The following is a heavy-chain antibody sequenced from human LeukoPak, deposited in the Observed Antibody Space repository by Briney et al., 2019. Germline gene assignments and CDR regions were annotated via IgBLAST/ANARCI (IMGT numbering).Heavy chain of an antibody. CDR2: INHSGST. J-gene: IGHJ4*02. D-gene: IGHD6-19*01. Sequence: SETLSLTCAVYGGSFSGYYWSWIRQPPGKGLEWLGEINHSGSTNYNPSLKSRVTISVDTSKNQFSLKLSSVTAADTAVYYCARGLRRIAVAGYYFDYWGQGTLVTVSS. CDR1: GGSFSGYY. V-gene: IGHV4-34*01. CDR3: ARGLRRIAVAGYYFDY.